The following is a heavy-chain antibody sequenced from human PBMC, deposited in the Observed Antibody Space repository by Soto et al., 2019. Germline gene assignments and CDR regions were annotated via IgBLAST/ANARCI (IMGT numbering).Heavy chain of an antibody. V-gene: IGHV3-33*01. CDR2: IWYDGSNK. CDR3: ARDAGSGYYNS. D-gene: IGHD3-22*01. CDR1: GFTFSSYG. Sequence: GGSLRLSCAASGFTFSSYGMHWVRQAPGKGLEWVAVIWYDGSNKYYADSVKGRFTISRDNSKNTLCLQMNSLRAEDTAVYYCARDAGSGYYNSWGLGTLVTVSS. J-gene: IGHJ4*02.